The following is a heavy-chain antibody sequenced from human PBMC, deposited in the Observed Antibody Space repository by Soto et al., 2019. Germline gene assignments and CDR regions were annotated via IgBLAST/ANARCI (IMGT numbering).Heavy chain of an antibody. V-gene: IGHV1-69*06. CDR3: ARGAGGQTYYYGSGSYRGRGMDV. D-gene: IGHD3-10*01. J-gene: IGHJ6*02. CDR1: GGTFSSYA. Sequence: SVKVSCKASGGTFSSYAISWVRQAPGQGLEWMGGIIPIFGTAHYAQKFQGRVTITADISTSTAYMELSSLRSEDTAVYYCARGAGGQTYYYGSGSYRGRGMDVWGQGTTVTVSS. CDR2: IIPIFGTA.